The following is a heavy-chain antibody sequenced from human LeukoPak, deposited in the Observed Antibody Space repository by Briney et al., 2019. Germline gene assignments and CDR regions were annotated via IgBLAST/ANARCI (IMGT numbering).Heavy chain of an antibody. J-gene: IGHJ4*02. CDR2: VYYDGTS. CDR1: GGSINSHSYY. CDR3: VRHISTNTGYFDS. D-gene: IGHD5-24*01. V-gene: IGHV4-39*01. Sequence: SETLSLTCTVSGGSINSHSYYWGWIRQPPGKGLEWIGSVYYDGTSYSNPSLKSRVAVFVDTSRDQFSLDLSFVTAAATALYYCVRHISTNTGYFDSCGQGTLVSVSS.